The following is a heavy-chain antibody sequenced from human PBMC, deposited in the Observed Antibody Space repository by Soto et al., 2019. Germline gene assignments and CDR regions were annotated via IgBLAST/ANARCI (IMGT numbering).Heavy chain of an antibody. Sequence: GASVKVSCKASGGTFSSYAISWVRQAPGQGLEWMGGIIPIFGTANYAQKFQGRVTITADESTSTAYMELSSLRSEDTAVYYCAEGLGGGSHRGFDYWGQGTLVTVSS. CDR3: AEGLGGGSHRGFDY. V-gene: IGHV1-69*13. CDR2: IIPIFGTA. CDR1: GGTFSSYA. J-gene: IGHJ4*02. D-gene: IGHD1-26*01.